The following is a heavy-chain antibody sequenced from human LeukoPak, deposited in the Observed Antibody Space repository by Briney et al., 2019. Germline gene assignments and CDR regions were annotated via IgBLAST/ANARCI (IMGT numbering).Heavy chain of an antibody. CDR3: AKDTLGWLLHHDAFDI. D-gene: IGHD3/OR15-3a*01. Sequence: PGGSLRLSCAASGFSFDDYAMHWVRQAPGKGLEWVSGISWRSGVIGYADSVKGRFTISRDNAKNSLYLQMNSLSAEDTALYYCAKDTLGWLLHHDAFDIWGQGTMVTVSS. V-gene: IGHV3-9*01. CDR2: ISWRSGVI. CDR1: GFSFDDYA. J-gene: IGHJ3*02.